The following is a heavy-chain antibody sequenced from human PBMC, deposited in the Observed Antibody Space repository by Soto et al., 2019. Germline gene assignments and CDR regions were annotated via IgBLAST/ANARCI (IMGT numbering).Heavy chain of an antibody. Sequence: LSLTCTVSGGSISSGGYYWSWIRQHPGKGLEWIGYTFYSGATYYNPSLKSRTIISVDTSKNQFSLTLTSLTAADTAVYYCARVQPYDYGANTGWLDPWGQGTLVTVAS. D-gene: IGHD4-17*01. CDR2: TFYSGAT. J-gene: IGHJ5*02. CDR3: ARVQPYDYGANTGWLDP. CDR1: GGSISSGGYY. V-gene: IGHV4-31*03.